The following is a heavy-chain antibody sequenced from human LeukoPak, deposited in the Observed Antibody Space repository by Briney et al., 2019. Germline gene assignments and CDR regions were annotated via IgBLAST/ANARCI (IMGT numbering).Heavy chain of an antibody. CDR2: INHSGST. D-gene: IGHD1-1*01. J-gene: IGHJ6*03. Sequence: SETLSLTCAVYGGSFSGYYWSWIRQPPGKGLEWIGEINHSGSTNYNPSLKSRVTISVDTSKNQFSLKLSSVTAADTAVYYCARGRSAWVEKNDVLVYYYYYMDVWGKGTTVTISS. V-gene: IGHV4-34*01. CDR1: GGSFSGYY. CDR3: ARGRSAWVEKNDVLVYYYYYMDV.